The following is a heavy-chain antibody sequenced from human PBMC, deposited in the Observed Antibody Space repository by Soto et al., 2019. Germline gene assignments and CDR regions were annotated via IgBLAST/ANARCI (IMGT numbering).Heavy chain of an antibody. Sequence: PGGSLRLSCAASGFSFSSRSMHWVRQAPGKGLEYVSSITSDGGSTYYANSVKGRFIISRDNSKNTLYLQMGSLRAEDMALYYCASLQGHQLDNFDYWGQGTLVTVSS. CDR3: ASLQGHQLDNFDY. CDR2: ITSDGGST. V-gene: IGHV3-64*01. CDR1: GFSFSSRS. D-gene: IGHD1-1*01. J-gene: IGHJ4*02.